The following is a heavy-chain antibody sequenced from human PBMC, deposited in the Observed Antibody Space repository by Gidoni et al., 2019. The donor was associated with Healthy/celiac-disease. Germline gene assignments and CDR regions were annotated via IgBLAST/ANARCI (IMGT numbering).Heavy chain of an antibody. CDR1: GGSISSGGHS. V-gene: IGHV4-30-2*01. CDR3: ATGVTMDPSWFDP. D-gene: IGHD3-10*01. CDR2: IYHTGST. Sequence: HLQLQESGPGLVKPSQTLSLTCAVSGGSISSGGHSWSRIRQPPGTGLEWIGYIYHTGSTYYNPSLKSRVTISVDRSKNQFSLKLSSVTAADTAVYYCATGVTMDPSWFDPWGQGTLVTVSS. J-gene: IGHJ5*02.